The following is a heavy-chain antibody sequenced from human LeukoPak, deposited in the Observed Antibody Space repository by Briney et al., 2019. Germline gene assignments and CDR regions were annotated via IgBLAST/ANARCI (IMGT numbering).Heavy chain of an antibody. Sequence: GESLKTSCKGSGYSFTSYWIGWVRQMPGKGLEWMGIIYPGDSDTRYSPSFQGKVTISADKSNSTAYLQWSSLKASDTAMYYCARHVFPYYDFWSGPSQRYYYYMDVWGKGTTVTVSS. J-gene: IGHJ6*03. D-gene: IGHD3-3*01. CDR3: ARHVFPYYDFWSGPSQRYYYYMDV. CDR2: IYPGDSDT. CDR1: GYSFTSYW. V-gene: IGHV5-51*01.